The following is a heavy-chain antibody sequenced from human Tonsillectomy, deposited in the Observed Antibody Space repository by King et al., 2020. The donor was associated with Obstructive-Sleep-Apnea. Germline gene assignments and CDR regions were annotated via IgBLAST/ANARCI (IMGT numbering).Heavy chain of an antibody. D-gene: IGHD6-19*01. CDR1: GFQFDDYA. V-gene: IGHV3-9*01. CDR3: AKASTAGAGLGYFDL. CDR2: ISWNSGSI. J-gene: IGHJ2*01. Sequence: VQLVESGGGLVQPGRSLRLSCAASGFQFDDYAMHWVRQAPGKGLEWVSGISWNSGSIGYADSVKGRFTISRDNAKNSLYLQMNSLRPEDTALYYCAKASTAGAGLGYFDLWGRGTLVTVSS.